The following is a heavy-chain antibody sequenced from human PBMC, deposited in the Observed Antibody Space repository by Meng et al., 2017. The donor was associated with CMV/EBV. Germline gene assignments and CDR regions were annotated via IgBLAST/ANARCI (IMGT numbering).Heavy chain of an antibody. Sequence: QGQLPQWGAGLLKPSETLSLTCAVYGGSFSVYYWSWIRQPPGKGLEWIGEINHSGSTNYNPSLKSRVTISVDTSKNQFSLKLSSVTAADTAVYYCARGGNWFDPWGQGTLVTVSS. V-gene: IGHV4-34*01. CDR2: INHSGST. J-gene: IGHJ5*02. CDR1: GGSFSVYY. CDR3: ARGGNWFDP.